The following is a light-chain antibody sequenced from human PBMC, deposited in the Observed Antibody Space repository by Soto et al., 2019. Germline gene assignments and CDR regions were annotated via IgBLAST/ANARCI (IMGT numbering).Light chain of an antibody. CDR1: QSVGNY. CDR3: QQYGDWPLT. Sequence: EIVVTQSPATLSVSPGERATLSCRASQSVGNYFAWYQQKPGQAPRLLIFATSTRDTGVPARFSGSGSGTDFTLTISSLQSEDFAVYYCQQYGDWPLTFGGGAKVEIE. J-gene: IGKJ4*01. CDR2: ATS. V-gene: IGKV3-15*01.